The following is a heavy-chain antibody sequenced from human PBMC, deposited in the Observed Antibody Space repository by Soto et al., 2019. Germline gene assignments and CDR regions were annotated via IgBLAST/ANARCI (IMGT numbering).Heavy chain of an antibody. D-gene: IGHD6-13*01. V-gene: IGHV3-23*01. CDR1: GFTSSRYA. J-gene: IGHJ4*02. Sequence: PGGSLRLSCAVSGFTSSRYALSWVRQAPGKGLEWVSGISGGGDSTYYADSVKGRFTISRDNSKNTLYLQINSLRADDTAVYYCARARQSNSWGGSLGNWGQGTLVTVSS. CDR3: ARARQSNSWGGSLGN. CDR2: ISGGGDST.